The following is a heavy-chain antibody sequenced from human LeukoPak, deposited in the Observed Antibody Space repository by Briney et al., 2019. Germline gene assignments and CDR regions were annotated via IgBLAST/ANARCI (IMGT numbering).Heavy chain of an antibody. CDR2: INHSGST. V-gene: IGHV4-34*01. D-gene: IGHD3-16*01. Sequence: SETLSLTCAVYGGSFSGCYWSWIRQPPGKGLEWIGEINHSGSTNYNPSLKSRVTISVDTSKNQFSLKLSSVTAADTAVYYCARDGYGGDYFDYWGQGTLVTVSS. CDR3: ARDGYGGDYFDY. CDR1: GGSFSGCY. J-gene: IGHJ4*02.